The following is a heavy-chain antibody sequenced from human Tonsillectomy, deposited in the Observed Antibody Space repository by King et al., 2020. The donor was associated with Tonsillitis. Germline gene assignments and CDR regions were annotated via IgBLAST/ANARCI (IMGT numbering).Heavy chain of an antibody. J-gene: IGHJ5*02. Sequence: VQLVESGGGLVQPGGSLRLSCAASGFTFSSYAMSWVRQAPGKGLEWVSVIYSGGSSTYYADSVKGRLTISRDNSKNTLYLQMNSLRSEETAVYYCAKDHFSTPTITEAGTPWFDPWGQGTLVTVSS. D-gene: IGHD6-13*01. V-gene: IGHV3-23*03. CDR1: GFTFSSYA. CDR3: AKDHFSTPTITEAGTPWFDP. CDR2: IYSGGSST.